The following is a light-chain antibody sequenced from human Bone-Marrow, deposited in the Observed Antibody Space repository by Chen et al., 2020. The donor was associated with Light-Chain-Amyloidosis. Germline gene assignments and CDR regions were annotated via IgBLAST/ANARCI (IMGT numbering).Light chain of an antibody. CDR2: EVT. Sequence: QPALPQPAPVSGPPGRSITISGTGTSSDVGGDSHVSWYQQHPDKAPKLMIYEVTNRPSWVPDRFSGSKSDNTASLTISGLQTEDEADYFCSSYTITNTLVFGSGTRVTVL. CDR1: SSDVGGDSH. CDR3: SSYTITNTLV. V-gene: IGLV2-14*01. J-gene: IGLJ1*01.